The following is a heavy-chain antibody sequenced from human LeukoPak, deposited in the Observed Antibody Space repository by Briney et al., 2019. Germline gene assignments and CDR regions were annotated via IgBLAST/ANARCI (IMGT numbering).Heavy chain of an antibody. Sequence: PSETLSLTCTVSGGSISSGDYYWSWIRQPPGKGLEWIGYIYYSGSTYYNPSLKSRVTISVDTSKNQFSLKLSSVTAADTAVYYCARDLDNWNDGDAFDIWGQGTMVTVSS. J-gene: IGHJ3*02. V-gene: IGHV4-30-4*08. CDR3: ARDLDNWNDGDAFDI. CDR1: GGSISSGDYY. CDR2: IYYSGST. D-gene: IGHD1-20*01.